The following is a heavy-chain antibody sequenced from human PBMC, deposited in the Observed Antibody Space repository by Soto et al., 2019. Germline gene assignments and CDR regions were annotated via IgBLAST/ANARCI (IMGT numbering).Heavy chain of an antibody. CDR2: IKYSGTT. V-gene: IGHV4-39*01. Sequence: SLFFASAFPLHSSRRTRCHCLSRRQPPGKGLEWIASIKYSGTTFYNPSLKSRVTLSVDTSKNQFALKLSSVTAAETAVYYCARHGITGSYYYAFGILGQGTMVS. CDR3: ARHGITGSYYYAFGI. J-gene: IGHJ3*02. CDR1: LHSSRRTRCH. D-gene: IGHD1-26*01.